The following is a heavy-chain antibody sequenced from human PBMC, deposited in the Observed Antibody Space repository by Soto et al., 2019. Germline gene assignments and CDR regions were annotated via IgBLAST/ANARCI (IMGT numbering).Heavy chain of an antibody. V-gene: IGHV4-34*01. J-gene: IGHJ4*02. CDR2: INHSGST. Sequence: SETLSLTCAVYGGSFSGYYWSWIRQPPGKGLEWIGEINHSGSTNYNPSLKIRVTISIDRSKNQFSLKLSSVTAADTAVYYCARVPDYWGQGILVTVSS. CDR1: GGSFSGYY. D-gene: IGHD2-2*01. CDR3: ARVPDY.